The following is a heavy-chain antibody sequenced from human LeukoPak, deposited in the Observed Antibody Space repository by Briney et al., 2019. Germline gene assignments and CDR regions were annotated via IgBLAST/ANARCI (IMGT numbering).Heavy chain of an antibody. Sequence: GGSLRLSCATSGFTLSSYAMNWVRQAPGKGLEWVSGITGSSDKTFYADSVKGRFAISRDSSKNTMYLQMNSLRGEDSAVYYCAKDLSSSWQIDYWGQGTLVTVSS. D-gene: IGHD6-13*01. CDR1: GFTLSSYA. CDR3: AKDLSSSWQIDY. J-gene: IGHJ4*02. CDR2: ITGSSDKT. V-gene: IGHV3-23*01.